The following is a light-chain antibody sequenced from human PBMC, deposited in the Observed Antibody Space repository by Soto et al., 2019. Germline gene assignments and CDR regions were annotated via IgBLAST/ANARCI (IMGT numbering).Light chain of an antibody. CDR3: QHRNDYPIT. CDR2: KAS. Sequence: DIQMTQSPSTLSASVGDRVTITCRASQSISVWLAWYQQKAGKAPNLLIYKASRLESGVPSRFSGSGSGTEFTLTISSLQPEDFATYYCQHRNDYPITFGQGTRLEIK. J-gene: IGKJ5*01. V-gene: IGKV1-5*03. CDR1: QSISVW.